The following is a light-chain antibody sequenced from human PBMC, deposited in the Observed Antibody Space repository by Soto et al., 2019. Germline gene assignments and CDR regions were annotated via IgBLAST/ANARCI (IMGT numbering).Light chain of an antibody. CDR1: QSLLNSISSW. J-gene: IGKJ5*01. CDR2: DAS. V-gene: IGKV1-5*01. CDR3: QQYNSYSLYT. Sequence: MTQSPLYLPVTPGEPASISCRSTQSLLNSISSWLAWYQQKPGKAPKLLIYDASSLESGVPSRFSGSGSGTEFTLTISSLQPDDFATYYCQQYNSYSLYTFGQGTRLEI.